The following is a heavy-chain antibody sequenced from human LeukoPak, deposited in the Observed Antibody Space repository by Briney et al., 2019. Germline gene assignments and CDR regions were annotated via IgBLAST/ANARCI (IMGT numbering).Heavy chain of an antibody. CDR1: GFTFSSYW. Sequence: GGSLRLSCAASGFTFSSYWMHWVRQAPGEGLMWVSRVNSDGSMTNYADSVKGRFSISRDNAKNTMYLQMNSLRAEDTAVYYCARAYSNGWSLFEYWGQGALVSVSS. V-gene: IGHV3-74*01. CDR2: VNSDGSMT. J-gene: IGHJ4*02. CDR3: ARAYSNGWSLFEY. D-gene: IGHD6-19*01.